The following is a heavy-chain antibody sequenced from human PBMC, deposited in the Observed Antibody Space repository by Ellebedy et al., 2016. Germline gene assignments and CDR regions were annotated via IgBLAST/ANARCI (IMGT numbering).Heavy chain of an antibody. J-gene: IGHJ4*02. CDR1: GFTFSTND. D-gene: IGHD3-10*01. V-gene: IGHV3-13*01. Sequence: GESLKISCAASGFTFSTNDMHWVRQSPGKALEWVSGIGTAGDTFYLDSVKGRFTISRENAKNSLYLQMNSLRAGDTAVYFCARGHGGVRGVISPLDLWGQGTLVSVSS. CDR2: IGTAGDT. CDR3: ARGHGGVRGVISPLDL.